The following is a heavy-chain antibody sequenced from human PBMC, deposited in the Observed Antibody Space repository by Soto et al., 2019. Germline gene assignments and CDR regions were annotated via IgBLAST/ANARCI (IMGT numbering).Heavy chain of an antibody. CDR1: GYTFTSYG. CDR3: ARFRAVLVPAAIGGAFDI. J-gene: IGHJ3*02. Sequence: QVQLVQSGAEVKKPGASVKVSCKASGYTFTSYGISWVRQAPGQGLEWMGWISAYNGNTNYAQKLQGRVTMTTDTSTSTADMELRSLRSDDTAVYYCARFRAVLVPAAIGGAFDIWGQGTMVTVSS. V-gene: IGHV1-18*01. D-gene: IGHD2-2*01. CDR2: ISAYNGNT.